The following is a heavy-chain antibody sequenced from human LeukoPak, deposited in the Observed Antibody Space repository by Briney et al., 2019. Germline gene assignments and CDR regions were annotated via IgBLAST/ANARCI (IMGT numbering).Heavy chain of an antibody. D-gene: IGHD3-3*01. V-gene: IGHV3-33*01. CDR1: GFTFSSYG. CDR2: IWYDGSNK. CDR3: GREVSDFWSGYYLDY. J-gene: IGHJ4*02. Sequence: GGSLRLSCAASGFTFSSYGMHWVRQAPGKGLEWVAVIWYDGSNKYYADSVKGRFTISRDNSKNTLYLQMNSLRAEDTAVYYCGREVSDFWSGYYLDYWGQGTLVTVSS.